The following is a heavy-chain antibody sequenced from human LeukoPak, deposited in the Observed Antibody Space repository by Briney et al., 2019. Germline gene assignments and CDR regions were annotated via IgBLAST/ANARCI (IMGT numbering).Heavy chain of an antibody. CDR3: VSAGDDAGAYWYFDL. V-gene: IGHV4-4*07. D-gene: IGHD1-1*01. CDR1: GGSISSYY. J-gene: IGHJ2*01. CDR2: IYTSGST. Sequence: SQTLSLTCTVSGGSISSYYWSWIRQPAGKGLEWIGRIYTSGSTNYNPSLKSRVTMSVDTSKNQFSLKLSSVTAADTAVYYCVSAGDDAGAYWYFDLWGRGTLVTVSS.